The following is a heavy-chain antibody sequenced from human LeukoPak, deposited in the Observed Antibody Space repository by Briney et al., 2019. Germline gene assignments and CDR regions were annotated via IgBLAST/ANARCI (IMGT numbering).Heavy chain of an antibody. CDR2: ITYDGSAS. Sequence: PGGSLRLSCAASGFPFNSFTMHWVRQAPGKGLERVALITYDGSASYYSDSVKGRFSVSRDNSKSTLDLQMNSLRADDTAVYYCARDGKSGSEDGFDIWGQGTVVTVSS. CDR3: ARDGKSGSEDGFDI. CDR1: GFPFNSFT. J-gene: IGHJ3*02. V-gene: IGHV3-30*04. D-gene: IGHD1-26*01.